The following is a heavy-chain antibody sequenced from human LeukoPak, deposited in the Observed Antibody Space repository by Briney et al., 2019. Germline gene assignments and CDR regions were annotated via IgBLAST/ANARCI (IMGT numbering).Heavy chain of an antibody. CDR3: ARERTAMVSGAFDI. CDR2: INHSGST. D-gene: IGHD5-18*01. V-gene: IGHV4-34*01. J-gene: IGHJ3*02. CDR1: GGSFSGYY. Sequence: PSETLSLTCAVYGGSFSGYYWSWIRQPPGKGLEWIGEINHSGSTNYNPSLKSRVTISVDTSKNQFSLKLSSVTAADTAVYYCARERTAMVSGAFDIWGQGTMVTVSS.